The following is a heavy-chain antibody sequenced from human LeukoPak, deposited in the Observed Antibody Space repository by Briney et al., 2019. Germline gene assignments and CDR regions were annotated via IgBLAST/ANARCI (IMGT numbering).Heavy chain of an antibody. CDR3: ARGPVSGSYWFWFDP. Sequence: SETLSLTCTVSGGSISSGSYYWSWIRQPAGKGLEWIGRIYSSGSTNYNPSLKSRVTISLDTSKNQFSLKLSSVTAADTAVYYCARGPVSGSYWFWFDPWGQGTLVTVSS. V-gene: IGHV4-61*02. CDR2: IYSSGST. D-gene: IGHD1-26*01. J-gene: IGHJ5*02. CDR1: GGSISSGSYY.